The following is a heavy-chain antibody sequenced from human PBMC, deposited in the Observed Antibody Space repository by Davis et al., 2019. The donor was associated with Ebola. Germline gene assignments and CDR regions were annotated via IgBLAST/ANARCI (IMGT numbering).Heavy chain of an antibody. CDR1: GGSISSYY. CDR2: IYYSGST. CDR3: AGTSVGATTPFDY. J-gene: IGHJ4*02. D-gene: IGHD1-26*01. Sequence: MPSETLSLTCTVPGGSISSYYWSWIRQPPGKGLEWIGYIYYSGSTNYNPSLKSRVTISVDKSKNQFSLKLSSVTAADTAVYYCAGTSVGATTPFDYWGQGTLVTVSS. V-gene: IGHV4-59*12.